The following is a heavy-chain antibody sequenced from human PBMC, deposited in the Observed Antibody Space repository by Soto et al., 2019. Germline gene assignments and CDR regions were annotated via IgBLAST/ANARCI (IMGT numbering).Heavy chain of an antibody. CDR2: TYYRSKWYN. V-gene: IGHV6-1*01. J-gene: IGHJ4*02. Sequence: KQSQTLSLTCAISGDSVSSNSATWNWIRQSPSRGLEWLGRTYYRSKWYNDYAVSVKSRITINPDTSKNQFSLQLNSVTPEDTAVYYCARDSAADSGSYYYFDYWGQGTLVTVSS. D-gene: IGHD1-26*01. CDR3: ARDSAADSGSYYYFDY. CDR1: GDSVSSNSAT.